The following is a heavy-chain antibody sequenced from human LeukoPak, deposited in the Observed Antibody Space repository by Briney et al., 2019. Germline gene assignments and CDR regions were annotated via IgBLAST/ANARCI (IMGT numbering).Heavy chain of an antibody. CDR3: AKNDGYDYWYFDY. V-gene: IGHV3-23*01. CDR2: VNGPGGST. J-gene: IGHJ4*02. D-gene: IGHD5-12*01. Sequence: GGSLRLSCAASGFPFSGFAMSWGRQAPGKGLEWVSSVNGPGGSTWYADSVKGRFTISRDSSKNTFFLQMNSLRAEDTAEYYCAKNDGYDYWYFDYWGRGTLVTVSS. CDR1: GFPFSGFA.